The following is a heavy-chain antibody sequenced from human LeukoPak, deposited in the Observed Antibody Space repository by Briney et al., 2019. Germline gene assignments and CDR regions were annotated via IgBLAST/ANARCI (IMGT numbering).Heavy chain of an antibody. CDR2: IKEDGSEK. CDR3: ARYYYDDSGYSEDAFDI. J-gene: IGHJ3*02. CDR1: GFTFSRYW. D-gene: IGHD3-22*01. Sequence: GGSLRLSCAASGFTFSRYWMTWVRQAPGKGLEWVANIKEDGSEKYHVDSVKGRFTISRDNAKNLLYLQMNSLRVEDTAVYYCARYYYDDSGYSEDAFDIWGQGTMVTVSS. V-gene: IGHV3-7*01.